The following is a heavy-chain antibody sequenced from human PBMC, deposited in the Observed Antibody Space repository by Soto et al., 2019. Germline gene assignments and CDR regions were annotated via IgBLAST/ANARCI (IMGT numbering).Heavy chain of an antibody. CDR1: GVCISNSSYY. CDR2: IYYSGIT. V-gene: IGHV4-39*01. J-gene: IGHJ4*02. Sequence: SETLSLTCTVSGVCISNSSYYWGWIRRPPGKGLEWIGTIYYSGITYYNPSLKRRVTISVDTSKNQLSMKLTSVTAADTALYYCARHGSNCGTGPLLTVST. CDR3: ARHGSN.